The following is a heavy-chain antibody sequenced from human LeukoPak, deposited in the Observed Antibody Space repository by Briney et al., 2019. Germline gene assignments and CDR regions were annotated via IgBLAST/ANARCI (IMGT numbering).Heavy chain of an antibody. V-gene: IGHV3-7*01. CDR3: ARRIYDYGDYRFDP. J-gene: IGHJ5*02. D-gene: IGHD4-17*01. CDR2: INEDGSEK. Sequence: PGGSLRLSCATSGFTFTNYWMSWFRQAPGKGPEWVGNINEDGSEKQYVDSVKGRFSISRDNARNSLYLQMDSLRAKDSAVYYCARRIYDYGDYRFDPWGQGTLVTVSS. CDR1: GFTFTNYW.